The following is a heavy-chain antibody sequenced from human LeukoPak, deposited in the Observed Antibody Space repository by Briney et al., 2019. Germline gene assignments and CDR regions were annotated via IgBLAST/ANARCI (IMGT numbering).Heavy chain of an antibody. J-gene: IGHJ4*02. CDR3: ARQRYSDY. Sequence: GGSLRLAWAASGFTLSRYWMTWVRQAQGKGREWVANIKEDGSENSYVESVKGRFTISTDNAKNSLYLQLNSLRAEDTAVYFCARQRYSDYWGQGTLVTVSS. D-gene: IGHD1-1*01. V-gene: IGHV3-7*01. CDR2: IKEDGSEN. CDR1: GFTLSRYW.